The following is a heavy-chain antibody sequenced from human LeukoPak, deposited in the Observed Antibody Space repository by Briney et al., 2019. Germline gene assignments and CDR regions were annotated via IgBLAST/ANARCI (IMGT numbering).Heavy chain of an antibody. CDR1: GGSISSGSYY. CDR2: IYTSGST. CDR3: ARVERSIFGVVIFDY. J-gene: IGHJ4*02. Sequence: SETLPLTCTVSGGSISSGSYYWSWIRQPAGKGLEWIGRIYTSGSTNYNPSLKSRVTISVDTSKNQFSLKLSSVTAADTAVYYCARVERSIFGVVIFDYWGQGTLVTVSS. D-gene: IGHD3-3*01. V-gene: IGHV4-61*02.